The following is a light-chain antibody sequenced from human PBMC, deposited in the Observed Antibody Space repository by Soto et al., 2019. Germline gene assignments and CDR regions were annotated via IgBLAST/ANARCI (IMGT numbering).Light chain of an antibody. CDR1: QNINIF. Sequence: DIQVTQSPSSLSASVGDRVTITCRTSQNINIFLNWHQQKPGRAPMVVISAASNLESGVPSRFSGRGSGTEFTLTISNLQPGDSALYFCQESYSTPLAFGGGTKVDIK. CDR3: QESYSTPLA. V-gene: IGKV1-39*01. CDR2: AAS. J-gene: IGKJ4*01.